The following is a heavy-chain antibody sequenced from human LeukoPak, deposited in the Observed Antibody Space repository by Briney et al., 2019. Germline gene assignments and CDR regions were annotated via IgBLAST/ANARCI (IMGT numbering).Heavy chain of an antibody. V-gene: IGHV4-59*12. CDR1: GGSISSYY. CDR3: ARRRRITMVRGVIGFGNWFDP. CDR2: IYYSGST. J-gene: IGHJ5*02. Sequence: SETLSLTCTVSGGSISSYYWSWIRQPPGKGLEWIGYIYYSGSTNYNPSLKSRVTISVDTSKNQFSLKLSSVTAADTAVYYCARRRRITMVRGVIGFGNWFDPWGQGTLVTVSS. D-gene: IGHD3-10*01.